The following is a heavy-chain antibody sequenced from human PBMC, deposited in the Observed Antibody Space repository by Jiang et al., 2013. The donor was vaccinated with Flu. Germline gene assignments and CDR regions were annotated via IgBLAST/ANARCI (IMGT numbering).Heavy chain of an antibody. J-gene: IGHJ4*02. CDR3: ANTQNYFDSSGYYS. CDR1: GGPFSGYY. Sequence: LLKPSETLSLTCAVYGGPFSGYYWSWIRQSPGKGLEWIGEISDTGTTNYNPSLKSRVNISVDTSKSQFSLKLISVTAADTAAYWCANTQNYFDSSGYYSWGQGNPGHRLL. CDR2: ISDTGTT. V-gene: IGHV4-34*01. D-gene: IGHD3-22*01.